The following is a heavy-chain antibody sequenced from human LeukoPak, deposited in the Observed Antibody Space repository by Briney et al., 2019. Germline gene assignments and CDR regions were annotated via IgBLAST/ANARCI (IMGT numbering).Heavy chain of an antibody. V-gene: IGHV5-51*01. CDR3: ARRYSTDSIDS. J-gene: IGHJ4*02. D-gene: IGHD6-13*01. CDR1: GYSFTDYW. Sequence: PGESLKISCKGSGYSFTDYWIGWVRQMPGKGLEWMGIIYPGDSNTRYSPSFQGQVTISADRSISTAYLQWSSLKASDTAMYYCARRYSTDSIDSWGQGTLVTVSS. CDR2: IYPGDSNT.